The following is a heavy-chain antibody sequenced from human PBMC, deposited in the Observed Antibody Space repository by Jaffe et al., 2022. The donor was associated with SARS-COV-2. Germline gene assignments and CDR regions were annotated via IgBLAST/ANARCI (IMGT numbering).Heavy chain of an antibody. CDR2: ISYDGSNK. J-gene: IGHJ4*02. CDR3: ALPNSKAMVRD. V-gene: IGHV3-30*03. D-gene: IGHD5-18*01. CDR1: GFTFSSYG. Sequence: QVQLVESGGGVVQPGRSLRLSCAASGFTFSSYGMHWVRQAPGKGLEWVAVISYDGSNKYYADSVKGRFTISRDNSKNTLYLQMNSLRAEDTAVYYCALPNSKAMVRDWGQGTLVTVSS.